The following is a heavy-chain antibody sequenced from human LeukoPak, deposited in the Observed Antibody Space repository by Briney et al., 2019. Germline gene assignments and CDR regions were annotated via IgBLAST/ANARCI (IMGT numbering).Heavy chain of an antibody. V-gene: IGHV6-1*01. Sequence: SQTLSLTCAISGDSVSSNSSACNWIRQSPSRGLEWVGRTYYRSKWYNDYAVSVKSRITIHPDTSKNQFSLQLNSVTPEDTAVYYCARGGQGDGYSADEAFDFWGQGTMVTVSS. CDR3: ARGGQGDGYSADEAFDF. D-gene: IGHD5-24*01. J-gene: IGHJ3*01. CDR1: GDSVSSNSSA. CDR2: TYYRSKWYN.